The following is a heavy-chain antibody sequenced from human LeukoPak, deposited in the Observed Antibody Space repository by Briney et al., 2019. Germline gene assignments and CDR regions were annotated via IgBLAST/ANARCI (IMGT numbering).Heavy chain of an antibody. V-gene: IGHV4-38-2*02. CDR1: GYSISSGYY. D-gene: IGHD3-22*01. Sequence: SETLSLTCTVSGYSISSGYYWDWIRQPPGKGLEWIGSIYHSGSTYYNPSLKSRVTISVDTSKSQFSLKLSSVTAADTAVYYCAIGYFEIDYWGQGTLVTVSS. CDR3: AIGYFEIDY. J-gene: IGHJ4*02. CDR2: IYHSGST.